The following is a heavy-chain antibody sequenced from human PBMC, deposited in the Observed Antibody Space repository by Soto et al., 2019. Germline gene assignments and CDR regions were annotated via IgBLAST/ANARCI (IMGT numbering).Heavy chain of an antibody. Sequence: EVQLVESGGGLVQPGGSLRLSFAAPGFTFSSYWISWFRQLPGKGLEWVANIKQDGSEKYYVDSVKGRFTISRDNAKNSLYLQMNSLRAEDTVVYYCARDLGVAQHYWGQGTLVTVSS. CDR3: ARDLGVAQHY. D-gene: IGHD2-15*01. V-gene: IGHV3-7*01. CDR1: GFTFSSYW. CDR2: IKQDGSEK. J-gene: IGHJ4*02.